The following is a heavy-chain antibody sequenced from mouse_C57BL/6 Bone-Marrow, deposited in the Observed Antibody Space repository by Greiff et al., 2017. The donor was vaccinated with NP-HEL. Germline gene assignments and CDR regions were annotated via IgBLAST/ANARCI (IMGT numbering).Heavy chain of an antibody. V-gene: IGHV5-15*01. D-gene: IGHD2-4*01. Sequence: EVKLMESGGGLVQPGGSLKLSCAASGFTFSDYGMAWVRQAPRKGPEWVAFISNLAYSIYYADTVTGRFTISRENAKNTLYLEMSSLRSEDTAMYYCARSNYEYDGYVDVWGTGTTVTVSS. J-gene: IGHJ1*03. CDR1: GFTFSDYG. CDR2: ISNLAYSI. CDR3: ARSNYEYDGYVDV.